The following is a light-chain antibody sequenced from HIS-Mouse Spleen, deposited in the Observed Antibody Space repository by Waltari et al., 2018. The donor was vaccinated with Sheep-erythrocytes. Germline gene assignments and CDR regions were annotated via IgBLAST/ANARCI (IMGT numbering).Light chain of an antibody. CDR3: QQYYSTLLT. J-gene: IGKJ4*01. V-gene: IGKV4-1*01. CDR1: QSVLYSSNNKNY. Sequence: DIVMTQSPDSLAVSLGERATINGKSSQSVLYSSNNKNYLAWYQQKPGQPPKLLIYRASTRESGVPDRFSGSGSGTDFTLTISSLQAEDVAVYYCQQYYSTLLTFGGGTKVEIK. CDR2: RAS.